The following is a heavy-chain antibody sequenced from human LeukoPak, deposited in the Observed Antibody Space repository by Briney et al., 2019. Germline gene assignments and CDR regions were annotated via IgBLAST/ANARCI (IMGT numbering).Heavy chain of an antibody. CDR2: ISGSGGST. Sequence: PGGSLRLSCAASGFTFSDYYMSWIRQAPGKGLEWVSAISGSGGSTHYADSVKGRFTISRDNSNNTLYLQMNSLRPEDTAVYYCAKDKSGTSWDYFDYWGQGTLVTVSS. J-gene: IGHJ4*02. CDR1: GFTFSDYY. D-gene: IGHD5-12*01. CDR3: AKDKSGTSWDYFDY. V-gene: IGHV3-23*01.